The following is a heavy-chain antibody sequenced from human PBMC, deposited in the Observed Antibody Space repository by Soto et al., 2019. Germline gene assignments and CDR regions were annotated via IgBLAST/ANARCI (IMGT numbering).Heavy chain of an antibody. D-gene: IGHD5-18*01. Sequence: SETLSLTCTVSGGSVSSGSYYWSWIRQPPGKGLEWIGYIYYSGSTNYNPSLKSRVTISVDTSKNQFSLKLSSVTAADTAVYYCAGGGSLQLWIPDYWGQGTLVTVSS. V-gene: IGHV4-61*01. CDR3: AGGGSLQLWIPDY. J-gene: IGHJ4*02. CDR1: GGSVSSGSYY. CDR2: IYYSGST.